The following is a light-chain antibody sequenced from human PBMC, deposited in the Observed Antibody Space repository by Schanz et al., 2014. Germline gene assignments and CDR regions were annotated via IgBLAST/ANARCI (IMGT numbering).Light chain of an antibody. CDR2: DVS. V-gene: IGLV2-14*03. J-gene: IGLJ3*02. CDR1: SSDVGAYNL. Sequence: QSALTQPASVSGSPGQSITISCTGTSSDVGAYNLVSWFQQHPGKVPKLVIYDVSNRPSGISNRFSGSKSVNTASLTISVLQAEDEADYYCTSYTGSGTLWVFGGGTKLTVL. CDR3: TSYTGSGTLWV.